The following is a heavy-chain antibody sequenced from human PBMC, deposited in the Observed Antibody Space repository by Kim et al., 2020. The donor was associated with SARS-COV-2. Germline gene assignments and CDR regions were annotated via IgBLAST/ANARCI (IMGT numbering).Heavy chain of an antibody. Sequence: GGSLRLSCAASGFTFSSYSMNWVRQAPGKGLEWVSSISSSSSYIYYADSVKGRFTISRDNAKNSLYLQMNSLRAEDTAVYYCARDGRQGFWAGSIQCGMDVWGQGTTVTVSS. CDR1: GFTFSSYS. J-gene: IGHJ6*02. CDR3: ARDGRQGFWAGSIQCGMDV. CDR2: ISSSSSYI. V-gene: IGHV3-21*01. D-gene: IGHD6-19*01.